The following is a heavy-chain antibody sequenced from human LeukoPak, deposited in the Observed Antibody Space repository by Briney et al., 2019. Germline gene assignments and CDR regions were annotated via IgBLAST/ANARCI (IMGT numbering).Heavy chain of an antibody. CDR1: GFTFSSYA. J-gene: IGHJ6*02. CDR2: ISYDGSNK. D-gene: IGHD3-10*01. V-gene: IGHV3-30*04. Sequence: GRSLRLSCVASGFTFSSYAMHWVRQAPGKGLEWVAVISYDGSNKYYADSVKGRFTISRDNSKNTLYLQMNSLRAEDTAVYYCARDRGTGDYYYGMDVWGQGTTVTVSS. CDR3: ARDRGTGDYYYGMDV.